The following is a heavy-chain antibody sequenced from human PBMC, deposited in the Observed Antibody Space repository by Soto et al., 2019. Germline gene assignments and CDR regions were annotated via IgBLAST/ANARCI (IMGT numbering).Heavy chain of an antibody. CDR2: IWYDGSNK. Sequence: QVQLVESGGGVVQPGRSLRLSCAASGFTFSSYGRHWVRQAPGKGLEWVAVIWYDGSNKYYADSVKGRFTISRDNSKNTLYLQMNSLRAEDTAVYYCARDDEDTMLHHAFDIWVQGTMVTVSS. CDR1: GFTFSSYG. D-gene: IGHD2-8*01. CDR3: ARDDEDTMLHHAFDI. J-gene: IGHJ3*02. V-gene: IGHV3-33*01.